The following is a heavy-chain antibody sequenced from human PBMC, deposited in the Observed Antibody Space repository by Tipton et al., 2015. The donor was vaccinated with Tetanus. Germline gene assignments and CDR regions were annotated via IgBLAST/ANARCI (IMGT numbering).Heavy chain of an antibody. CDR1: GFAFDKYA. V-gene: IGHV3-7*01. J-gene: IGHJ6*02. Sequence: SLRLSCTASGFAFDKYAMNWDRQVPGKGLEWVANINQDGSAEFYVDSVKGRFTISRDNSKNSLSLQMNSLRADDTAVYYCVRRWFGTQYYFGMDVWGQGTTVTVSS. CDR2: INQDGSAE. D-gene: IGHD2/OR15-2a*01. CDR3: VRRWFGTQYYFGMDV.